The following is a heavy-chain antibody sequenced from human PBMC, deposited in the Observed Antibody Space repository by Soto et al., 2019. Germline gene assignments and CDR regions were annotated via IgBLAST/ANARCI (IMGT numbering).Heavy chain of an antibody. CDR3: ATVPTYYYDRSGYANASGM. D-gene: IGHD3-22*01. Sequence: PSETLSLTCTVSGGSINSGDYYWSWIRQPPGKGLEWIGYIYYSGSTYHNPSLKSRINISVDTSKNQFSLKLSSVTAADTAVYYCATVPTYYYDRSGYANASGMWGQGTMVTVSS. CDR1: GGSINSGDYY. V-gene: IGHV4-30-4*01. J-gene: IGHJ3*02. CDR2: IYYSGST.